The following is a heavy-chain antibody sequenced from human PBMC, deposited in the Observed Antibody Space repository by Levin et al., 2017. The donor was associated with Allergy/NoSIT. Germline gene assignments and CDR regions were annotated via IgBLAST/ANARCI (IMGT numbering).Heavy chain of an antibody. CDR2: INAGNGNT. V-gene: IGHV1-3*01. D-gene: IGHD3-3*01. CDR3: ARDQIEVYDFWSGAVYYYGMDV. J-gene: IGHJ6*02. CDR1: GYTFTSYA. Sequence: GASVKVSCKASGYTFTSYAMHWVRQAPGQRLEWMGWINAGNGNTKYSQKFQGRVTITRDTSASTAYMELSSLRSEDTAVYYCARDQIEVYDFWSGAVYYYGMDVWGQGTTVTVSS.